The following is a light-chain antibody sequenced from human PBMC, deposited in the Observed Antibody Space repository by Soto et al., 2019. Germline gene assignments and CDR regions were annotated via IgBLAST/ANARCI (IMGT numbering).Light chain of an antibody. CDR2: DAS. Sequence: ALQLTQSPSSLSASVGDRVTITCRASQAISNALAWYQHKPGQAPEFLIYDASSLESGVPSRFSGSGSGTDFSLTIDSLQPEDFATYYCQQSKSYPLSFGGGTKVEIK. J-gene: IGKJ4*01. CDR3: QQSKSYPLS. CDR1: QAISNA. V-gene: IGKV1-13*02.